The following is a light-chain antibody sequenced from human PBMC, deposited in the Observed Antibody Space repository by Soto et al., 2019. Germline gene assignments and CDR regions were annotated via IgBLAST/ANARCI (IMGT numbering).Light chain of an antibody. CDR2: DAS. CDR1: QSVTNY. CDR3: QQRSNWPPIT. J-gene: IGKJ5*01. Sequence: EIVLTQSPATLSLSPVERATLSGMASQSVTNYLAWYQQKPGQAPRLLIYDASNRATGLPARFSGSGSGTDFTLTISSLEPEDFAVYYCQQRSNWPPITFGQGTRLEIK. V-gene: IGKV3-11*01.